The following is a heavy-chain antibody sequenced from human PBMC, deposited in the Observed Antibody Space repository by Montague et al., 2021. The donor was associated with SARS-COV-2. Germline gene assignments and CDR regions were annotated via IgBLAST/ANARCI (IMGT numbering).Heavy chain of an antibody. CDR1: GDSVSGETAA. Sequence: CAISGDSVSGETAAWPWIRQSPSSGLEWLVWTFYRSQWHTDSAASVRSRISFSGDISKNQFSLHLNSVTPEDTAIYYCARDGDYGGTWYSFLQNWGQGTRVIVS. D-gene: IGHD4-17*01. V-gene: IGHV6-1*01. CDR2: TFYRSQWHT. J-gene: IGHJ1*01. CDR3: ARDGDYGGTWYSFLQN.